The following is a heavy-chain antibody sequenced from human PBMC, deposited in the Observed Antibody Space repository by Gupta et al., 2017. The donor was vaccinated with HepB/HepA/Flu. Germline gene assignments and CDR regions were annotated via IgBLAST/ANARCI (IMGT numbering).Heavy chain of an antibody. J-gene: IGHJ3*02. CDR3: ARDSEVDNALDI. CDR1: GFTFSDYW. CDR2: IKQDGSKK. D-gene: IGHD2-15*01. V-gene: IGHV3-7*01. Sequence: EVHLVESGGGLVQPGGSLRLSCAASGFTFSDYWMHWVRQAPGKGLEWVANIKQDGSKKDSVDSVKGRFTIYRDNAKNSRYLQMNRLRAEDTAVYYFARDSEVDNALDIGGQGTLVTVSS.